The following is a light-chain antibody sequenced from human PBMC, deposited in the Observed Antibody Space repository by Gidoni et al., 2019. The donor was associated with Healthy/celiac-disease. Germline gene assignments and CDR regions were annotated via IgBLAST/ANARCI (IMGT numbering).Light chain of an antibody. CDR1: QSLMLSDGTTY. J-gene: IGKJ2*04. Sequence: DIVMIPTPLSLLVTPGWPAFIFCKSSQSLMLSDGTTYLYWYLQKPGQPPQLLIYEVSNRFSGVPDRFSGSGSGTDFTLKISRVEAEDVGVYYCMQSKQLLCSFGQGTKLEIK. V-gene: IGKV2D-29*01. CDR2: EVS. CDR3: MQSKQLLCS.